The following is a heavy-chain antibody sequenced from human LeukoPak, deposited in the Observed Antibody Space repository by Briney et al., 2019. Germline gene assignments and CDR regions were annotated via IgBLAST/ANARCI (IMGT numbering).Heavy chain of an antibody. CDR1: GYTFTSYD. D-gene: IGHD3-10*01. V-gene: IGHV1-8*01. CDR3: AGGGPHPVYGPDNWFDP. CDR2: MNPNSGNT. Sequence: GASVKVSCKASGYTFTSYDINWVRQATGQGLEWMGWMNPNSGNTGYAQKFQGRVTMTRNTSISTAYMELSSLRSEDTAVYYCAGGGPHPVYGPDNWFDPWGQGTLVTVSS. J-gene: IGHJ5*02.